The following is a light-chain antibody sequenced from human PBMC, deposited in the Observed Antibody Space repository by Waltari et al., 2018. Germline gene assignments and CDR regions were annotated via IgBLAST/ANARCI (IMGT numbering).Light chain of an antibody. J-gene: IGLJ3*02. CDR3: CSYAGSRTPWV. Sequence: QSALTQPASVSGSPGQSITISCTGSSSDVGNYNFVSWYQQHPDEAPKLGIYEGSKRPSGLSIRFSGSKSGNTASLTISRLQAEDEADYYCCSYAGSRTPWVFGGGTRVTVL. CDR2: EGS. CDR1: SSDVGNYNF. V-gene: IGLV2-23*01.